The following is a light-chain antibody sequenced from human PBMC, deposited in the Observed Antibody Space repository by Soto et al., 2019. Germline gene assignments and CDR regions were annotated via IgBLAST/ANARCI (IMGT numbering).Light chain of an antibody. J-gene: IGKJ5*01. Sequence: EVVMTQSPATLSVSPGEGVTLSCRANQGIGDTLAWYQHKPGQTPRLLIYDTSNRATGIPARFSGSGAGTDFTLTISSLEPEDFAVYYCQQRNSRPSITFGQGTRLEIK. V-gene: IGKV3D-11*01. CDR1: QGIGDT. CDR3: QQRNSRPSIT. CDR2: DTS.